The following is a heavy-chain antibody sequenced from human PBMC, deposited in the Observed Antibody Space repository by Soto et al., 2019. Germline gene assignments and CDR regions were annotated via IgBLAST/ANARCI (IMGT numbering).Heavy chain of an antibody. V-gene: IGHV3-13*01. Sequence: QCGGSLRLSCAASGFTFSSYDMHWVRQATGKGLEWVSAIGTAGDTYYPGSVKGRFTISRENAKNSLYLQMNSLRAEDTAVYYCAKSLLYGDLYYFDYWGQGTLVTVSS. D-gene: IGHD4-17*01. CDR3: AKSLLYGDLYYFDY. J-gene: IGHJ4*02. CDR2: IGTAGDT. CDR1: GFTFSSYD.